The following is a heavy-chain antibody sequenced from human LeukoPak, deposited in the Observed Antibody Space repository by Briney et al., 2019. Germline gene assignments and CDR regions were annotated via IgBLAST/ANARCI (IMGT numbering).Heavy chain of an antibody. CDR3: ARARRYYDSSGYYGYYYMDV. J-gene: IGHJ6*03. V-gene: IGHV4-61*05. CDR2: IYYSGST. CDR1: GGSISSSSYY. D-gene: IGHD3-22*01. Sequence: SETLSLTCTVSGGSISSSSYYWGWIRQPPGKGLEWIGYIYYSGSTNYNPSLKSRVTISVDTSKNQFSLKLSSVTAADTAVYYCARARRYYDSSGYYGYYYMDVWGKRTTVTISS.